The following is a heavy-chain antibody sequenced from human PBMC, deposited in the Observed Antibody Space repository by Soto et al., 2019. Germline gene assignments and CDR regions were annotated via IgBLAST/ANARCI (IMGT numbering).Heavy chain of an antibody. CDR1: GFTFSSYE. CDR3: ARDRDGYNPFDY. J-gene: IGHJ4*02. D-gene: IGHD5-12*01. Sequence: GGSLRLSCAASGFTFSSYEMNWVRQAPGKGLEWVSYISSSGSTIYYADSVKGRFTISRDNAKNSLYLQMNSLRAEDTAVYYCARDRDGYNPFDYWGQGTLVTVSS. V-gene: IGHV3-48*03. CDR2: ISSSGSTI.